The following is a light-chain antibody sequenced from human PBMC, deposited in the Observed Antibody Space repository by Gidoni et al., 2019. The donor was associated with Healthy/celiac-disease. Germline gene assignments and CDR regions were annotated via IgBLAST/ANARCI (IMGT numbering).Light chain of an antibody. CDR1: SSDVGGYNY. Sequence: QSALTQPASVSGSPGQSITISCTGTSSDVGGYNYVSWYQQHPGKAPKLMIYDVSNRPSGVSNRFSGSKSGNTASLTISGLQAEDEADDYCSSYTSSSTWVFGGGTKLTV. V-gene: IGLV2-14*03. CDR2: DVS. CDR3: SSYTSSSTWV. J-gene: IGLJ3*02.